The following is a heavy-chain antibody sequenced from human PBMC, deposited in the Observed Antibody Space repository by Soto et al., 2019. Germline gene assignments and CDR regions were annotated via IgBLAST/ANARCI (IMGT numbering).Heavy chain of an antibody. Sequence: WDQQRTGKGLEWVSGLNWNNVTAGYADSVKGRFTISRDDSKNTLYLQMSSLRAEDTAVYYCARGFSAGKGSPPDFCGQASLV. CDR2: LNWNNVTA. D-gene: IGHD6-13*01. CDR3: ARGFSAGKGSPPDF. V-gene: IGHV3-20*03. J-gene: IGHJ4*02.